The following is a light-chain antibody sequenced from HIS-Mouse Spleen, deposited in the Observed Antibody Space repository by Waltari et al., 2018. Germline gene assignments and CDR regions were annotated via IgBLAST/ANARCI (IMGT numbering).Light chain of an antibody. Sequence: QSALTQPRSVSGSPGQSVTISCTGTSSDVGGYTYVSWDHQHPGKAPKLMIYDVSKRPSGVPDRFSGSKSGNTASLTISGLQAEDEADYYCCSYAGSYTWVFGGGTKLTVL. V-gene: IGLV2-11*01. J-gene: IGLJ3*02. CDR3: CSYAGSYTWV. CDR2: DVS. CDR1: SSDVGGYTY.